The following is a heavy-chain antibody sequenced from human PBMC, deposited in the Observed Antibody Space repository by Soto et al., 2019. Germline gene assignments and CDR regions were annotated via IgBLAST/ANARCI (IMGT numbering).Heavy chain of an antibody. D-gene: IGHD3-10*01. Sequence: QVQLQESGPGLVKPSGTLSLTCAVSSGSISSSNWWSWVRQPPGKGLEWIGEIYHSGSTNYNPSLKSRVTIAVDKSKNQFSLKLSSVTAADTAVYYCARGVASGNVYYYYYYMDVWGKGTTVTVSS. CDR3: ARGVASGNVYYYYYYMDV. J-gene: IGHJ6*03. CDR2: IYHSGST. V-gene: IGHV4-4*02. CDR1: SGSISSSNW.